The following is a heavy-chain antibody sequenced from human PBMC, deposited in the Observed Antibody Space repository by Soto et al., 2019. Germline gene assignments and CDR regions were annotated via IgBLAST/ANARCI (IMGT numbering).Heavy chain of an antibody. J-gene: IGHJ4*02. Sequence: QVQLQESGPGLVKPSQTLSITCTVSGGSISSGGYYWSWIRQHPGKGLEWIGYIYYTGSTYYNPSLKSRVTISVYTSKNQFSLKLSSVTAADTAVYYCATLYMVRGVRTFDYGGQGTLVTVSS. V-gene: IGHV4-31*03. CDR2: IYYTGST. D-gene: IGHD3-10*01. CDR1: GGSISSGGYY. CDR3: ATLYMVRGVRTFDY.